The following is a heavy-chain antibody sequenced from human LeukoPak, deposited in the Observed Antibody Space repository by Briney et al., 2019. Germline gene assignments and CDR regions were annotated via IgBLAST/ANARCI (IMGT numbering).Heavy chain of an antibody. V-gene: IGHV4-34*01. Sequence: SETLSLTCAVYGGSFSGYYWSWIRQPPGRGLEWIGEINHSGSTNYNPSLKGRVTISVDTSKNQFSLKLSSVTAADTAVYYCARMGGSYGSGSYLRYWGQGTLVTVSS. D-gene: IGHD3-10*01. J-gene: IGHJ4*02. CDR3: ARMGGSYGSGSYLRY. CDR1: GGSFSGYY. CDR2: INHSGST.